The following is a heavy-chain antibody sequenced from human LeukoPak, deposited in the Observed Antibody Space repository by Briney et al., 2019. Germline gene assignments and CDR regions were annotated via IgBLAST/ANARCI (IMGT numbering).Heavy chain of an antibody. V-gene: IGHV4-59*01. Sequence: SETLSLTCTASGGSISTYYWSWIRQPPGKGLEWIGYIYYSGSTNYNPSLRTRVTISIDTSKNQFSLNLSSVTAADTAMYYCARSAYGDHFDYWGQGTLVTVSS. J-gene: IGHJ4*02. CDR3: ARSAYGDHFDY. D-gene: IGHD4-17*01. CDR1: GGSISTYY. CDR2: IYYSGST.